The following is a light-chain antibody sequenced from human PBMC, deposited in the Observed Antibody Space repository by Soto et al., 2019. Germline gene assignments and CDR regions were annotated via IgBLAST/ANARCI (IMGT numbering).Light chain of an antibody. J-gene: IGKJ4*01. V-gene: IGKV1-12*01. CDR1: QDINSR. CDR3: HQADSLPMP. CDR2: FAF. Sequence: DIQMTQSPSSVSASVGDRVTITCRASQDINSRFAWYQQKPGKAPKLLIYFAFNLESGVPSRFLGSGSATDFTLSIASLQPEDFDTFDCHQADSLPMPFGGGTKVEI.